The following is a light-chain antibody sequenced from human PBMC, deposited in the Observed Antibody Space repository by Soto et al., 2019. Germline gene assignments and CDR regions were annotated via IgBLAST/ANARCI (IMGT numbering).Light chain of an antibody. CDR2: RAD. CDR3: AAWDDIVSGLV. J-gene: IGLJ2*01. V-gene: IGLV1-47*01. CDR1: SSNIGSNY. Sequence: QSVQTQPPSASGTPGQTVTISCSGRSSNIGSNYVYWYQQLPGTAPRLLMYRADQRPSGVPDRFSGSKSGTSASLAISGLRSEDEADYYCAAWDDIVSGLVFGGGTKVTVL.